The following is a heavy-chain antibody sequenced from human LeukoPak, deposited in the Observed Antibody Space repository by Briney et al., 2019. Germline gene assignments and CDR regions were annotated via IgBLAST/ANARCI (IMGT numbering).Heavy chain of an antibody. CDR3: ARTPSGSYVDY. V-gene: IGHV3-64*01. CDR1: GFTFSSYA. J-gene: IGHJ4*02. CDR2: ISSNGGST. D-gene: IGHD1-26*01. Sequence: PGGSLRLSCAASGFTFSSYAMHWVRQAPGKGLECVSAISSNGGSTYHANSVKGRFTISRDNSKNTLYLQMGSLRAEDMAVYYCARTPSGSYVDYWGQGTLVTVSS.